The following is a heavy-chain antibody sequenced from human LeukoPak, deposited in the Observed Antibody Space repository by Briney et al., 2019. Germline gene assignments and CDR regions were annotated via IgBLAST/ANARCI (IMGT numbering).Heavy chain of an antibody. CDR3: ARRGFFDY. V-gene: IGHV4-59*08. CDR1: GGSMTSYC. Sequence: SETLSLTCTVSGGSMTSYCWSWIRQPPGKGLEWIGCIYYTGSTNYNPSLRRRVTISVDTSKNQFSLKLSSVTAADTAVYYCARRGFFDYWGQGTLVTVSS. J-gene: IGHJ4*02. CDR2: IYYTGST. D-gene: IGHD3-16*01.